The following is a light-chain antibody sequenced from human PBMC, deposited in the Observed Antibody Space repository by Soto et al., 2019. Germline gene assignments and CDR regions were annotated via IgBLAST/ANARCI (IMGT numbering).Light chain of an antibody. CDR2: GAS. CDR1: RTINNF. CDR3: QESSSTPYI. J-gene: IGKJ2*01. Sequence: DIQMTQSPSSLSASVGDRVTITCRASRTINNFLSWYQQKPGKPPKLLIYGASRLQSGVPSRFSGSGSGTDFILTINNLQTEDVAFYFCQESSSTPYIFGQGTKLEVK. V-gene: IGKV1-39*01.